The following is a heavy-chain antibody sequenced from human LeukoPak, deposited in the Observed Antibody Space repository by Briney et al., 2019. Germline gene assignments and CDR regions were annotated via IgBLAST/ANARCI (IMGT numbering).Heavy chain of an antibody. CDR1: GDSVSSNSAA. CDR2: TYYRSKWYN. D-gene: IGHD3-22*01. J-gene: IGHJ6*02. Sequence: SQTLSLTCAISGDSVSSNSAAWSWIRQSPSRGLEWLGRTYYRSKWYNDYALSVESRITINPDTSKNQFSLKLSSVTAADTAVYYCARQNYDIRAYRYYGVDVWGQGTTVTVSS. V-gene: IGHV6-1*01. CDR3: ARQNYDIRAYRYYGVDV.